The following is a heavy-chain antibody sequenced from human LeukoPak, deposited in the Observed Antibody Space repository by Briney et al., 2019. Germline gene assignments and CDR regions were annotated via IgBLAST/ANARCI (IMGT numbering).Heavy chain of an antibody. J-gene: IGHJ4*02. D-gene: IGHD1-26*01. CDR2: IYSGGST. CDR3: ARDGGMGATYYFDY. V-gene: IGHV3-53*01. CDR1: GFTVSSNY. Sequence: GGSLRLSCAASGFTVSSNYMSWVRQAPGKGLEWVSVIYSGGSTYYADSVKGRFTISRDNSKNTLYLQMNSLRVEDTAVYYCARDGGMGATYYFDYWGQGTLVTVSS.